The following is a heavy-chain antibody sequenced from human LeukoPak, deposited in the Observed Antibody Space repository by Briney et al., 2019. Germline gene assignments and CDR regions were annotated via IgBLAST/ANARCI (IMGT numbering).Heavy chain of an antibody. CDR2: IYSSGST. CDR3: ARDSGTTGEVKFDP. CDR1: GGSIRGYY. Sequence: SETLSLTCNVSGGSIRGYYWSWIRQPPGKGLEWIGYIYSSGSTNYNPSLKSRVTMSVDTSKNQFSLKLSFVTAADTAVYYCARDSGTTGEVKFDPWGQGTLVTVSS. J-gene: IGHJ5*02. V-gene: IGHV4-59*12. D-gene: IGHD3-10*01.